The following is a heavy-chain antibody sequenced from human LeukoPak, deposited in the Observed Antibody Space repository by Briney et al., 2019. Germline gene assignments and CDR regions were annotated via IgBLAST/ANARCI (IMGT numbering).Heavy chain of an antibody. CDR1: GFNFGSYA. D-gene: IGHD3-16*01. Sequence: TGGSLRLSCAASGFNFGSYAKNWVRQAPGKGLEWVSSISSGSSFIYYADSVKGRFTISRDNAKNSLYLQMSSLRAEDTAIYYCARDQGGERWFDPWGQGTLVTVSS. CDR3: ARDQGGERWFDP. V-gene: IGHV3-21*01. J-gene: IGHJ5*02. CDR2: ISSGSSFI.